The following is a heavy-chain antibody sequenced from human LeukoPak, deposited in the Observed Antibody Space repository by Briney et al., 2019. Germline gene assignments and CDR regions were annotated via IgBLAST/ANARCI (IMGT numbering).Heavy chain of an antibody. CDR2: ISSSGSTI. CDR3: ARWDYGGNSFLY. J-gene: IGHJ4*02. V-gene: IGHV3-48*03. D-gene: IGHD4-23*01. Sequence: PGGSLRLSCAASGFTFGGYEMNWVRQAPGKGLEWVSYISSSGSTINYADSVKGRFTISRDNAKNSLYLQMSSLRAEDTAVYYCARWDYGGNSFLYWGQGTLVTVSS. CDR1: GFTFGGYE.